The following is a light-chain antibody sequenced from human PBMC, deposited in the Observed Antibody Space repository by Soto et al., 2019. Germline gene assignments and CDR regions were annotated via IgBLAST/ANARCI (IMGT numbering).Light chain of an antibody. CDR1: SSDVGGYNY. CDR3: SSYTSSSTLV. Sequence: LTQPASVSGSPGQSITISCTGTSSDVGGYNYVSWYQHHPGKAPKFMIYEVSHRPSGVSSRFSASKSGNTASLTISGLQADDEADYYCSSYTSSSTLVFGTGTKVTVL. J-gene: IGLJ1*01. CDR2: EVS. V-gene: IGLV2-14*01.